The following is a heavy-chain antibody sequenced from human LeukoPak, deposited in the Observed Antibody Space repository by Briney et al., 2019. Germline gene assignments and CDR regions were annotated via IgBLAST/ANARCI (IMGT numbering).Heavy chain of an antibody. D-gene: IGHD2-15*01. Sequence: GGSLRLSCAASGFTFSSYSMNWVRQAPGKGLEWVSYISSSSSTIYYADSVKGRFTISRDNAKNSLYLQMNSLRAEDTAVYYCARIIQSGSCYSLFDYWGQGTLVTVSS. J-gene: IGHJ4*02. CDR3: ARIIQSGSCYSLFDY. CDR2: ISSSSSTI. V-gene: IGHV3-48*01. CDR1: GFTFSSYS.